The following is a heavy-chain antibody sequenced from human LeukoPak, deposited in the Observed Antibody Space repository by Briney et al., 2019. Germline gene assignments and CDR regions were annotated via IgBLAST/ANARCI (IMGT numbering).Heavy chain of an antibody. D-gene: IGHD6-19*01. CDR3: AIFSSGWSPFDY. CDR1: GFTFDDYA. CDR2: ISWNSGSI. J-gene: IGHJ4*02. V-gene: IGHV3-9*01. Sequence: GGSLRLSCAASGFTFDDYAMHWVRRAPGKGLEWVSGISWNSGSIGYADSVKGRFTISRDNAKNSLYLQMNSLRAEDTALYYCAIFSSGWSPFDYWGQGTLVTVSS.